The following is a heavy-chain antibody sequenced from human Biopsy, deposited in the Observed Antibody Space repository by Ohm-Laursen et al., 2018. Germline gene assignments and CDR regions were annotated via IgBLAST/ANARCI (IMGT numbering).Heavy chain of an antibody. V-gene: IGHV3-21*01. CDR1: GFTFSSYS. J-gene: IGHJ4*02. CDR3: AREIEGYYRPSDY. CDR2: ISTSSTYI. D-gene: IGHD1-26*01. Sequence: SLRLSCAASGFTFSSYSMNWVRQAPGKGLEWVSSISTSSTYIYYADSVKGRFSISRDDALNSLYLQMNSLRAEDTGVYYCAREIEGYYRPSDYWGQGTLVTVSS.